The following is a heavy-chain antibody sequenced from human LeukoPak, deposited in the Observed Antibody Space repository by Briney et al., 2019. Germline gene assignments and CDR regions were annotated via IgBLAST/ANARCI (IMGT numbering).Heavy chain of an antibody. Sequence: PGGSLRLSCAASGFTFSSYSMNWVRQAPGKGLEWVSSISSSSSYIYYADSVKGRFTISRDNAKNSLYLQMNSLRAEDTAVYYCARDEGYCTNGVCLDGYWGQGTLVTVSS. CDR1: GFTFSSYS. CDR3: ARDEGYCTNGVCLDGY. D-gene: IGHD2-8*01. CDR2: ISSSSSYI. V-gene: IGHV3-21*01. J-gene: IGHJ4*02.